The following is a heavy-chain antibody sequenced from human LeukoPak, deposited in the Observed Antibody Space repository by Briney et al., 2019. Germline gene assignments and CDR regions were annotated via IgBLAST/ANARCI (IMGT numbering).Heavy chain of an antibody. CDR3: ARGFVTVIPTYYMDV. J-gene: IGHJ6*03. CDR1: GGTFSSYA. CDR2: IIPIFGTA. V-gene: IGHV1-69*05. Sequence: ASVKVSCKASGGTFSSYAISWVRQAPGQGLEWMGGIIPIFGTANYAQKFQGRVTITTDESTSTAYMELSSLRSEDTAVYYCARGFVTVIPTYYMDVWGKGTTVTVSS. D-gene: IGHD3-16*02.